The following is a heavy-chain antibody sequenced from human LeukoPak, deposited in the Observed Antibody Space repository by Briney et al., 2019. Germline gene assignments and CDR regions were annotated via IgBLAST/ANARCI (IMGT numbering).Heavy chain of an antibody. V-gene: IGHV4-59*01. CDR3: ARELYCSGGSCYSFLDY. CDR2: IYYRGST. CDR1: GGSISSYY. Sequence: SETLSLTCTVSGGSISSYYRSWIRQPPGKGLEWIGYIYYRGSTNYNPSLKSRVTISVDTSKNQFSLKLSSVTAADTAVYYCARELYCSGGSCYSFLDYWGQGTLVTVSS. J-gene: IGHJ4*02. D-gene: IGHD2-15*01.